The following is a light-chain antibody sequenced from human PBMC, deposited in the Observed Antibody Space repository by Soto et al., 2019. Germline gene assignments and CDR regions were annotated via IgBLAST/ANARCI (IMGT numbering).Light chain of an antibody. Sequence: QSALTQPASVSGSPGQSITISCTGTSSDVGNYKYVSWYQQHPGKAPKLMIYEVSNRPSGVSNRFSGSKSGNTASLTISGLQAEDEADYYCSSYTSSSTLDWVFGGGTKLTVL. CDR3: SSYTSSSTLDWV. CDR2: EVS. CDR1: SSDVGNYKY. J-gene: IGLJ3*02. V-gene: IGLV2-14*01.